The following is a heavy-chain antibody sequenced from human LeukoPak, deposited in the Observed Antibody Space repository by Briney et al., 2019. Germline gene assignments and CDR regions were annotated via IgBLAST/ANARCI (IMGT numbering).Heavy chain of an antibody. V-gene: IGHV3-9*01. CDR2: ITWNSGTI. CDR1: GFTFDDYA. Sequence: PGGSLRLSCAASGFTFDDYAMHWVRQGPGKGLEWVSGITWNSGTIGYADSVKGRFTISRDNAKNSLYLQLNSLRVEDTALYYCAKDVTGTGAFDIWGQGTMVTVSS. CDR3: AKDVTGTGAFDI. D-gene: IGHD1-7*01. J-gene: IGHJ3*02.